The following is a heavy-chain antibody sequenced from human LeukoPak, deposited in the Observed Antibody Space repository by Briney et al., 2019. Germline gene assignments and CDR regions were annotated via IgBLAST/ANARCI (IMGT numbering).Heavy chain of an antibody. CDR1: GFTFSSYG. CDR2: ISSSGSTI. Sequence: GGSLRLSCAASGFTFSSYGMNWVRQAPGKGLEWVSYISSSGSTIYYADSVKGRFTISRDNAKNSLYLQMNSLRAEDTAVYYCAREVSFYAYGMDVWGQGTTVTVSS. J-gene: IGHJ6*02. CDR3: AREVSFYAYGMDV. V-gene: IGHV3-48*03. D-gene: IGHD5/OR15-5a*01.